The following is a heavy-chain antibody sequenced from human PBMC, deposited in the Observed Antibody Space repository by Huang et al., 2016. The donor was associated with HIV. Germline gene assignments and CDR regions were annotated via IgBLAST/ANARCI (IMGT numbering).Heavy chain of an antibody. J-gene: IGHJ6*02. V-gene: IGHV4-39*01. D-gene: IGHD2-21*02. CDR1: GVSISNSRCY. CDR3: SRQDEKGYCAGDCSNHYYFGLDV. Sequence: QLQLQESGPGLVKPSETLSLTCTVSGVSISNSRCYWGWIRQPPGKGLEYIGSIYYSGCTYYNPSRKSRITMSIDSSKNQFSLKRNSVTAADTAVYYCSRQDEKGYCAGDCSNHYYFGLDVWGHGTTVTVS. CDR2: IYYSGCT.